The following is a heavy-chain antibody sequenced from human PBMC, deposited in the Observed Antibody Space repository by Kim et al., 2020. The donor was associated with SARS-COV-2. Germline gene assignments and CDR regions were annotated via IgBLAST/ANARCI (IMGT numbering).Heavy chain of an antibody. J-gene: IGHJ4*02. CDR3: ARGHYISGDAY. D-gene: IGHD3-10*01. CDR1: GFTFSDHY. Sequence: GGSLRLSCAASGFTFSDHYMDWVRQAPGKGLEWVGRSRNKANSYTTEYAASVKGRFTISRDDSKNLLYLQMNSLKTEDTAVYYCARGHYISGDAYWGQGTLVTVSS. V-gene: IGHV3-72*01. CDR2: SRNKANSYTT.